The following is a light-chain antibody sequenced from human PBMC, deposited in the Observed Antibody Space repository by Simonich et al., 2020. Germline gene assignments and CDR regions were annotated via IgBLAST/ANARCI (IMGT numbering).Light chain of an antibody. CDR3: SSYTSSSTWV. CDR1: SSDVGGYNY. V-gene: IGLV2-14*01. CDR2: DFS. J-gene: IGLJ3*02. Sequence: QSALTQPASVSGSPGQSITISCTGTSSDVGGYNYVSWYQKHPGKAPKLMIYDFSKRPSGVSNRFSGSKSGNTASLTISGLQAEDEADYYCSSYTSSSTWVFGGGTKLTVL.